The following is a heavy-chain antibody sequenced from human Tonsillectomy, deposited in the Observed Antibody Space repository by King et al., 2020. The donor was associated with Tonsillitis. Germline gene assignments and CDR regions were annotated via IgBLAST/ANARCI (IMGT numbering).Heavy chain of an antibody. CDR2: SHSTGST. D-gene: IGHD6-19*01. CDR3: ARCVAVAGTNWYLDL. V-gene: IGHV4-59*01. CDR1: GGSITSFY. J-gene: IGHJ2*01. Sequence: QLQESGPGLVKASETLSLTCTVSGGSITSFYWSWIRQPPGKGLEWIGYSHSTGSTNYNPSLKSRATISVDTSKNQFSLRLRSVTAADTAVYYCARCVAVAGTNWYLDLWGRGTLVPVSS.